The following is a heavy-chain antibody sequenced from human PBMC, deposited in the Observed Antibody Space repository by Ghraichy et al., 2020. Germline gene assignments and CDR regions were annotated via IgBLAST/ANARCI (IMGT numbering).Heavy chain of an antibody. D-gene: IGHD1-20*01. J-gene: IGHJ3*02. Sequence: VGGAAGEGLEGVSVISSGGGTYFADSVKGRFTISRDNSKNTLYLQMNRLRAEDTAVYYCARASNWNDRGAFDIWGQGTMVTVSS. V-gene: IGHV3-53*01. CDR3: ARASNWNDRGAFDI. CDR2: ISSGGGT.